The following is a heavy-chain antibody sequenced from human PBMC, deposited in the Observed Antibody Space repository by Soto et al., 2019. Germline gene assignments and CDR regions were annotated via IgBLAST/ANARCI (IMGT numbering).Heavy chain of an antibody. CDR1: GFTFSTYS. V-gene: IGHV3-21*02. CDR2: LSSSSTYI. CDR3: ARSEGGAAGTVHFQF. Sequence: EVQLVESGGGLVQPGGSLRLSCAASGFTFSTYSMNWVRQAPGKGLEWVSTLSSSSTYIYYADSVKGRFTISRDNAKNSLYLQMNSLRAEDTALYYCARSEGGAAGTVHFQFWGRGTLVTVSS. D-gene: IGHD6-13*01. J-gene: IGHJ1*01.